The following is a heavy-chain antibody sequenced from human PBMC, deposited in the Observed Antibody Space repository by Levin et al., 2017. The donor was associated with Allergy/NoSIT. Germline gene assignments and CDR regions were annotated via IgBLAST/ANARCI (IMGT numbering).Heavy chain of an antibody. CDR1: GFTFSSYW. V-gene: IGHV3-7*04. CDR3: AREEGSSSWAYYYYYYMDV. Sequence: GESLKISCAASGFTFSSYWMGWVRQAPGKGLEWVASIKQDGSEKYYVDSVKGRFPISRDNAKNSLYLQMNSLRAEDTAVFYCAREEGSSSWAYYYYYYMDVWGKGTTVTVSS. D-gene: IGHD6-13*01. J-gene: IGHJ6*03. CDR2: IKQDGSEK.